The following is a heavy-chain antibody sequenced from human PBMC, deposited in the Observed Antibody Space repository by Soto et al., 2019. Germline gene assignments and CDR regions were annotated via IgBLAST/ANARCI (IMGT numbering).Heavy chain of an antibody. CDR1: GGSISSSSSS. V-gene: IGHV4-39*01. D-gene: IGHD5-12*01. Sequence: SETLSLTCTVAGGSISSSSSSWARIRQPPGKGLEWIGTIHYSGITHYNPSLKSRVTISVDTSKKEFSLKLSSVTDSDTALYYSARLSDYDRNRFAPGTQGTSVTGSS. CDR2: IHYSGIT. J-gene: IGHJ5*02. CDR3: ARLSDYDRNRFAP.